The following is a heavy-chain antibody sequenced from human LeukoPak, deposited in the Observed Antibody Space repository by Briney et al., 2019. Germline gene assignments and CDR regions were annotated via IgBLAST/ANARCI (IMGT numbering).Heavy chain of an antibody. CDR2: ISSSSSYI. CDR1: GFTFSSYS. CDR3: GAFTQFQVVFDY. Sequence: GGSLRLSCAASGFTFSSYSMNWVRQAPGKGLEWVSSISSSSSYIYYADSVKGRFTISRDNAKNSLYLQMNSLRAEDTAVYYCGAFTQFQVVFDYWGQGTLVTVSS. D-gene: IGHD2-15*01. J-gene: IGHJ4*02. V-gene: IGHV3-21*01.